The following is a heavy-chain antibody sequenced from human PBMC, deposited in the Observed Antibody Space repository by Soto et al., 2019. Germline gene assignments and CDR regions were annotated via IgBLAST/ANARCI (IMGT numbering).Heavy chain of an antibody. CDR2: IDPSDSYT. CDR3: ARLTRGGYSYGIRAHDYYYGMDV. Sequence: GESLKISCKGSGYSFTSYWISWVRQMPGKGLEWMGRIDPSDSYTNYSPSFQGHVTISADKSISTAYLQWSSLKASDTAMYYCARLTRGGYSYGIRAHDYYYGMDVWGQGTTVTVSS. J-gene: IGHJ6*02. D-gene: IGHD5-18*01. V-gene: IGHV5-10-1*01. CDR1: GYSFTSYW.